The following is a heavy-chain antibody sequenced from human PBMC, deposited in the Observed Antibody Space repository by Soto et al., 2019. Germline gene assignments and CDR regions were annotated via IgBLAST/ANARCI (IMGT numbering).Heavy chain of an antibody. V-gene: IGHV3-21*01. CDR2: ISSSSSYI. CDR1: GFTFSGYS. D-gene: IGHD6-6*01. Sequence: GGSLRLSCAASGFTFSGYSIQWVRQAPGKGLEWVSSISSSSSYIYYADSVKGRFTISRDNAKNSLYLQMNSLRAEDTAVYYCARNRYSSSPGWFEPWGQGTLVSVSS. CDR3: ARNRYSSSPGWFEP. J-gene: IGHJ5*02.